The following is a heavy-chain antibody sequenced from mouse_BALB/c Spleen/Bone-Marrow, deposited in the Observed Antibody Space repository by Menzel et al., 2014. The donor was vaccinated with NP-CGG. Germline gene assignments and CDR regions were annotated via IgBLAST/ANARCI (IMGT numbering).Heavy chain of an antibody. CDR1: GYTFTSYY. J-gene: IGHJ3*01. CDR3: TREGDSPFAY. CDR2: INLSSNGGT. V-gene: IGHV1S81*02. Sequence: VQLQQSGAELVKPGASVKLSCKASGYTFTSYYMYWVKQRPGQGLEWIGEINLSSNGGTNFNEKFKSKATLTVDKSSSTAYMQLSSLTSEDSAVYYCTREGDSPFAYWGQGTLVTVSA. D-gene: IGHD2-13*01.